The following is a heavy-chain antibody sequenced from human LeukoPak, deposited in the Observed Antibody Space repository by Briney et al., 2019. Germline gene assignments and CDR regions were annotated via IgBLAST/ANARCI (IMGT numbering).Heavy chain of an antibody. CDR1: GFTFDDYA. Sequence: PGGSLRLSCAASGFTFDDYAMHWVRQAPGKGLEWVSLISGDGGSTYYADSVKGRFTISRDNSKNSLYLQMNSLRTGDTALYYCAKEDDYGDYYFDYWGQGTLVTVSS. J-gene: IGHJ4*02. CDR3: AKEDDYGDYYFDY. CDR2: ISGDGGST. V-gene: IGHV3-43*02. D-gene: IGHD4-17*01.